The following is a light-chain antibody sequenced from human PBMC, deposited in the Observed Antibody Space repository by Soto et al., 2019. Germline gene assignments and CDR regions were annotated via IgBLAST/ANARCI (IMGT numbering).Light chain of an antibody. CDR2: EVS. V-gene: IGLV2-8*01. CDR3: SSYGGSNTVV. Sequence: QSAMTQPPSASGSPGQSVTISCTGSSSDVGGYNYVSWYQQHPGKAPKLMIYEVSTRPSGVPDRHSGSKSGNTASLTVSGRQAEDEADYYCSSYGGSNTVVFGGGTKLTVL. J-gene: IGLJ2*01. CDR1: SSDVGGYNY.